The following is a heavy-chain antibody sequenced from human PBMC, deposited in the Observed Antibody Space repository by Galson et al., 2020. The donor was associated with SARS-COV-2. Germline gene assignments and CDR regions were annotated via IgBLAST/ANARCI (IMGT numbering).Heavy chain of an antibody. V-gene: IGHV3-23*01. CDR1: GFTFSNYA. D-gene: IGHD2-2*02. J-gene: IGHJ3*02. CDR3: AKEGGDFSSTTYYRNVFDI. Sequence: TGGSLRLSCAASGFTFSNYALSWVRQAPGKGLEWVSAISASGGHTYYADSVKGRFTISRDSSKNTLFLQMNSLRAEDTALYYCAKEGGDFSSTTYYRNVFDIWGQGTMVTVSS. CDR2: ISASGGHT.